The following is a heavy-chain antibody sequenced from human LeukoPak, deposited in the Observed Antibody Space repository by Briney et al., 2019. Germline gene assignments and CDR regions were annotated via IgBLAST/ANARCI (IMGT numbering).Heavy chain of an antibody. D-gene: IGHD5-18*01. CDR3: ARGSRDTAMVDFDY. CDR1: GGSISSYY. Sequence: PSETLSLTCTVSGGSISSYYWSWIRQPPGKGLEWIGYIYYSGSTNHNPSLKSRVTISVDTSKNQFSLKLSSVTAADTAVYYCARGSRDTAMVDFDYWGQGTLVTVSS. V-gene: IGHV4-59*01. J-gene: IGHJ4*02. CDR2: IYYSGST.